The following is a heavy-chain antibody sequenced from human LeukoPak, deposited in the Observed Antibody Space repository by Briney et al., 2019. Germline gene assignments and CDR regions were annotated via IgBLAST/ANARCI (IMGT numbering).Heavy chain of an antibody. CDR1: GGSISSYY. CDR2: IYYSGSM. V-gene: IGHV4-59*01. Sequence: PSETLSLTCTVSGGSISSYYWSWIRQPPGKGLEGIGYIYYSGSMNYNPSRQSRVTISVDTSKHPYSLKLSSVTAADTAVYYCARDIGLYCGGDCYGYWGQGTLVTVSS. CDR3: ARDIGLYCGGDCYGY. J-gene: IGHJ4*02. D-gene: IGHD2-21*01.